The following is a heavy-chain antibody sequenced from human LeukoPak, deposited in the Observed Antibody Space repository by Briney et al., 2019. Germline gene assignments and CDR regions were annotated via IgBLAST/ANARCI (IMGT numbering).Heavy chain of an antibody. Sequence: GGSLRFSCAASGFTFSSYAMHWVRQAPGKGLEWVAVISYDGSNKYYADSVKGRFTISRDNSKNTLYLQMNSLRAEDTAVYYCARAPYYCSSTSCYKGAFDIWGQGTMVTVSS. CDR1: GFTFSSYA. J-gene: IGHJ3*02. V-gene: IGHV3-30-3*01. D-gene: IGHD2-2*02. CDR3: ARAPYYCSSTSCYKGAFDI. CDR2: ISYDGSNK.